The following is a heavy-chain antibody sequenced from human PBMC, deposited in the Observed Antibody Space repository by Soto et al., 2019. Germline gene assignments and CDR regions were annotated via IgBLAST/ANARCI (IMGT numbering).Heavy chain of an antibody. CDR3: AAGRGGYEPFDY. CDR1: GFTFTSSA. V-gene: IGHV1-58*01. Sequence: ASVKVSCKASGFTFTSSAVQWVRQARGQRLEWIGWIVVGSGNTNYAQKFQERFTITRDMSTSTAYMELSSLRSEDTAVYYCAAGRGGYEPFDYWGQGTLVTVSS. CDR2: IVVGSGNT. J-gene: IGHJ4*02. D-gene: IGHD5-12*01.